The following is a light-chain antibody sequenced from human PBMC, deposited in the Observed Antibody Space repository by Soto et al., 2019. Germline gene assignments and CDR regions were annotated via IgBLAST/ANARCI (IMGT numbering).Light chain of an antibody. V-gene: IGKV3-20*01. CDR3: QQYGTYLT. Sequence: ETVLTQSPGTLSLSPGERATLSCRASQSVSSSYLAWYQQKPGQAPRLLIYGASSRATGIPDRFSGSGSGTDFTLTITRLEPEDFVVYYCQQYGTYLTFGPGTKVDIK. CDR2: GAS. J-gene: IGKJ3*01. CDR1: QSVSSSY.